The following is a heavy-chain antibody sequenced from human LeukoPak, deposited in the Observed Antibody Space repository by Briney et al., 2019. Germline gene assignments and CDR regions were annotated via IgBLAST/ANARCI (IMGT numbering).Heavy chain of an antibody. D-gene: IGHD1-26*01. Sequence: PSETLSLTCTVSGGSISSYYWSWIRQPPGKGLEWIGYIYYSGSTNYNPSLKSRVTISVDTSKNQFSLKLSSVTAADTAVYYCAREEGGSYYVGFNYWGQGTLVTVSS. V-gene: IGHV4-59*01. CDR3: AREEGGSYYVGFNY. J-gene: IGHJ4*02. CDR2: IYYSGST. CDR1: GGSISSYY.